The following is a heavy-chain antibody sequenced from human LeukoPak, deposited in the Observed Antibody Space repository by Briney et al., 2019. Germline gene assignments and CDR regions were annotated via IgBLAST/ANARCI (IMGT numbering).Heavy chain of an antibody. J-gene: IGHJ5*02. CDR1: GGSISSYY. V-gene: IGHV4-59*08. CDR3: ARGKEWFDP. CDR2: IYDSGST. Sequence: PSETLSLTCTVSGGSISSYYWSWIRQPPGRGLEWIGYIYDSGSTNYNPSLKSRVTISVDTSKNQFSLKLSSVSVADTAVYYCARGKEWFDPWGQGTLVTVSS.